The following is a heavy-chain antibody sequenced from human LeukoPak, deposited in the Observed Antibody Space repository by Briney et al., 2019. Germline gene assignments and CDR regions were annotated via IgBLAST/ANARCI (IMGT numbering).Heavy chain of an antibody. J-gene: IGHJ4*02. CDR1: GFTFSSYW. CDR3: AREGPTITMVRATEFDY. CDR2: IKQDGSEK. Sequence: GGSLRLSCAASGFTFSSYWMSWVRQAPGKGLEWVANIKQDGSEKYYVDSVKGRFTISRDNAKNTLYLQMNSLRAEDTAVYYCAREGPTITMVRATEFDYWGQGTLVTVSS. V-gene: IGHV3-7*01. D-gene: IGHD3-10*01.